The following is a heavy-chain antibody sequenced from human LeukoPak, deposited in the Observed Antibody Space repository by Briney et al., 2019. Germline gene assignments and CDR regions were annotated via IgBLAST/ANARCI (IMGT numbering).Heavy chain of an antibody. V-gene: IGHV3-20*04. D-gene: IGHD3-10*01. J-gene: IGHJ4*02. CDR1: GFAFADPG. Sequence: GGSLRLSCTASGFAFADPGMSWVRQVPGKGLEWVSRINWSGGSTGYADPLRCRFTISRYNAKNSLYLQMDSLRAEDTALYYCARAPITRPFYFDYWGQGTLVTVSS. CDR2: INWSGGST. CDR3: ARAPITRPFYFDY.